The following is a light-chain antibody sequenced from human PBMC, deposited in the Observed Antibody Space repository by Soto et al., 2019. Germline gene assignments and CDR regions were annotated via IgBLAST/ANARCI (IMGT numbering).Light chain of an antibody. CDR3: SSYAVKKNFVV. CDR2: EVN. CDR1: SDDIGGYDY. V-gene: IGLV2-8*01. Sequence: QSVLPQTPSASGSPEQSVTISCTGSSDDIGGYDYVSWYQHHPGRTPKLIIYEVNKRPSGVPDRFSGSKSGNTASLTVSGLQAEDGADYYCSSYAVKKNFVVFGSGTKVTVL. J-gene: IGLJ1*01.